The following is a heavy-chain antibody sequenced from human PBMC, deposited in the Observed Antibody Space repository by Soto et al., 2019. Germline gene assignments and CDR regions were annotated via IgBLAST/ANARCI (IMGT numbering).Heavy chain of an antibody. J-gene: IGHJ4*02. CDR3: ARGRYGDY. CDR2: ISAHNGNT. D-gene: IGHD1-1*01. V-gene: IGHV1-18*01. CDR1: GYTFTSYG. Sequence: QVHLVQSGAEVKKPGASVKVSCKASGYTFTSYGITWVRQAPGQGLEWMGWISAHNGNTDYAQKLQGRFIVTRDSSTGTAYMELRSLRSDDTAVYYCARGRYGDYWGQGALVTVSS.